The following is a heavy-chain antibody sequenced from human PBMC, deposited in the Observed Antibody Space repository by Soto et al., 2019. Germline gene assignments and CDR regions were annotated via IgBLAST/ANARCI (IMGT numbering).Heavy chain of an antibody. V-gene: IGHV3-15*01. D-gene: IGHD1-26*01. CDR3: STDIGIYGLDV. CDR1: GLSFTNPW. J-gene: IGHJ6*02. CDR2: IKSRTDGGTP. Sequence: EVQLVESGGGLVNPGGSLRLSCVASGLSFTNPWMPWLRQAPGKGLEWVGRIKSRTDGGTPDYAAPVKGRFTISRDDSQNTLYLHMDSLKTEDTALYHCSTDIGIYGLDVRGQGTTVTVSS.